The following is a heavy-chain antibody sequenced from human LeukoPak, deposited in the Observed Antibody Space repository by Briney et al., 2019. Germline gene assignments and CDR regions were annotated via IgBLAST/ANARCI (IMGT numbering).Heavy chain of an antibody. D-gene: IGHD2-8*01. V-gene: IGHV3-23*01. J-gene: IGHJ4*02. CDR1: GFTFRSYA. Sequence: GGSLTLSCAGSGFTFRSYAMSWVRQAPGQGLEWLSVISDSGDYTSYADSVRGRFTISRDNCRNTLYLQTISLRPEDTAVYYCAKDTSIGKYCTNGVCSPFDYWGQGTLVTVSS. CDR3: AKDTSIGKYCTNGVCSPFDY. CDR2: ISDSGDYT.